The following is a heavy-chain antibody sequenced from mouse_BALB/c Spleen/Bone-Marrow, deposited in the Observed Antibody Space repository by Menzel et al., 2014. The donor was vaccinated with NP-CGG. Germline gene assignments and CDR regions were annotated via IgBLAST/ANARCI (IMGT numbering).Heavy chain of an antibody. Sequence: VQLKESGPGLVKPSQSLSLTCTVTGYSITRDYAWNWIRQFPGNKLEWMGYISYSGSTSYNPSLKSRISITRDTSKNQFFLQLNSVTTEDTATYYCARYDYDVGYFDYWGQGTTLTVSS. CDR1: GYSITRDYA. CDR2: ISYSGST. J-gene: IGHJ2*01. V-gene: IGHV3-2*02. CDR3: ARYDYDVGYFDY. D-gene: IGHD2-4*01.